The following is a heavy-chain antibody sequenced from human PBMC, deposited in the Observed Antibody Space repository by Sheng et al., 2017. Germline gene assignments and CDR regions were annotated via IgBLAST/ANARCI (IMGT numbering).Heavy chain of an antibody. Sequence: QVQLVESGGGVVQPGRSLRLSCAASGFTFSSYAMHWVRQAPGKGLEWVAVISYDGSNKYYADSVKGRFTISRDNSKNTLYLQMNSLRAEDTAVYYCARDRTPTVTNDAFDIWGQGTMVTVSS. J-gene: IGHJ3*02. V-gene: IGHV3-30-3*01. CDR1: GFTFSSYA. D-gene: IGHD4-17*01. CDR3: ARDRTPTVTNDAFDI. CDR2: ISYDGSNK.